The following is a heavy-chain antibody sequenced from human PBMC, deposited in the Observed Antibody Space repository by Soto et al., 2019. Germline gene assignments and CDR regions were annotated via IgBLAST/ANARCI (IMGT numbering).Heavy chain of an antibody. CDR3: ASWRGHSGYDYGFDY. CDR1: GGSISSSHYY. Sequence: SETLSLTCTVSGGSISSSHYYWGWIRQPPGKGLEWIGNIFHPGSTYYNPSLKSRVTISLDTSKNQFSLKLNSVTATDTAVYYCASWRGHSGYDYGFDYWGQGTLVTVSS. CDR2: IFHPGST. J-gene: IGHJ4*02. V-gene: IGHV4-39*01. D-gene: IGHD5-12*01.